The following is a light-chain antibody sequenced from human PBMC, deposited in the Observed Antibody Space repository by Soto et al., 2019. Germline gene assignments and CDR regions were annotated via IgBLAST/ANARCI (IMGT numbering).Light chain of an antibody. CDR3: LSYDSSLSGVV. CDR1: SSNIGAGYD. J-gene: IGLJ2*01. CDR2: GNS. Sequence: QSVLTQPPSVSGAPGQRVTISCTGSSSNIGAGYDVHWYQQLPGTAPKHLIYGNSNRPSGVPDRFSGSKSGTSASLAITGLQAEDEAHYYCLSYDSSLSGVVFGGGTKLTVL. V-gene: IGLV1-40*01.